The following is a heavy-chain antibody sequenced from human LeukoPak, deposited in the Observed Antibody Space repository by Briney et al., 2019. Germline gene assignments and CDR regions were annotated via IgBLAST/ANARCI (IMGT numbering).Heavy chain of an antibody. V-gene: IGHV4-59*01. CDR2: IYYSGST. J-gene: IGHJ3*02. D-gene: IGHD2-21*01. CDR1: GGSIGSYY. Sequence: SETLSLTCTVSGGSIGSYYWTWIRQPPGKGLEWIGYIYYSGSTTYNPSLKSRVTMSVDTSKNQFSLKLSSITAADTALYYCARGVAAAFDIWGQGTMVIVSS. CDR3: ARGVAAAFDI.